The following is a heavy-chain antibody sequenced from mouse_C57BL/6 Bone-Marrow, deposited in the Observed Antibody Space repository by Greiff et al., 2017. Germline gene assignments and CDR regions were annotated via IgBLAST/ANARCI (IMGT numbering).Heavy chain of an antibody. CDR3: ARSISIYYYGSSYSFDY. D-gene: IGHD1-1*01. J-gene: IGHJ2*01. CDR1: GYTFTSYD. Sequence: QVQLQQSGPELVKPGASVKLSCKASGYTFTSYDINWVKQRPGQGLEWIGWIYPRDGSTMYNETFKGKATLLVDTFSSTAYMELHSLTSEDSAVYFCARSISIYYYGSSYSFDYWGQGTTLTVSS. V-gene: IGHV1-85*01. CDR2: IYPRDGST.